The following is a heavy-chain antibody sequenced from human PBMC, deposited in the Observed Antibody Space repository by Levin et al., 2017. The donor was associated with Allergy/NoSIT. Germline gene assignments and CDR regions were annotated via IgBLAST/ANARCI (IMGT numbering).Heavy chain of an antibody. V-gene: IGHV4-39*01. Sequence: SETLSLTCTVSGGSIGSSSYYWGWIRQPPGKGLEWIGSIYYTGGTYYNPSLKSRLTISVDTSKNQFSVKLTSVTAADPAVYYCARRFAASSNWDFDYWGQGSLVTVSS. D-gene: IGHD4-11*01. CDR1: GGSIGSSSYY. J-gene: IGHJ4*02. CDR3: ARRFAASSNWDFDY. CDR2: IYYTGGT.